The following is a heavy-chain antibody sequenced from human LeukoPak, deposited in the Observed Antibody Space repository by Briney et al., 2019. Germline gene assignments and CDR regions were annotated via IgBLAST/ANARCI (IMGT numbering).Heavy chain of an antibody. CDR2: ICSGGST. CDR3: AREANYGSGMS. J-gene: IGHJ4*02. D-gene: IGHD3-10*01. V-gene: IGHV3-66*02. Sequence: GGSLRLSCAASGFTVSSNYMSWVRQAPGKGLEWVSVICSGGSTYYADSVKGRFTISRDNSKNTLYLQMNSLRAEDTAVYYCAREANYGSGMSWGQGTLVTVSS. CDR1: GFTVSSNY.